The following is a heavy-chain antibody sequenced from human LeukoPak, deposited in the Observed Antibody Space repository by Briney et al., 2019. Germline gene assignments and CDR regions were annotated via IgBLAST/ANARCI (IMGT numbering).Heavy chain of an antibody. V-gene: IGHV3-21*01. D-gene: IGHD2-2*01. CDR3: ARGLRTVVPAAPDY. CDR1: GFTFSTYS. CDR2: ISSSSDYI. Sequence: GGSLRLSCAASGFTFSTYSVNWVRQAPGKGLEWVSSISSSSDYIYYADSVKGRFTISRDNAKNSLYLQINSLRAEDTAVYYCARGLRTVVPAAPDYWGQGTLVTVSS. J-gene: IGHJ4*02.